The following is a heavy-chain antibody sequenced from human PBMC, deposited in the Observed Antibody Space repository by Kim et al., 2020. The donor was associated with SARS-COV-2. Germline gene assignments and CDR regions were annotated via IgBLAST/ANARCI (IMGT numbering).Heavy chain of an antibody. CDR2: VYYNGNT. Sequence: SETLSLTCTVSGGSVSSTSYYWGWIRQSPGRGLEWIGSVYYNGNTYYNPSLKSRLTIFVDTSKNQFSLDLSSVTAADTTVYYCARLIHSGWYFDYWGQGTLVTVSS. CDR1: GGSVSSTSYY. CDR3: ARLIHSGWYFDY. V-gene: IGHV4-39*01. D-gene: IGHD6-19*01. J-gene: IGHJ4*02.